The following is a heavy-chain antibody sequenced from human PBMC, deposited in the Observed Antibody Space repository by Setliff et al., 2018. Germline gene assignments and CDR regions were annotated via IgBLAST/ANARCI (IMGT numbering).Heavy chain of an antibody. CDR3: ARGGGSVLPNYYYFNYMDV. D-gene: IGHD2-15*01. Sequence: SETLSLTCAVYGGSFSGYYWSWIRQPPGKGLEWIGEINHSGSTNYNQSLKSRVTLSVDTSKNQFSLQLTSVTAADTAIYYCARGGGSVLPNYYYFNYMDVWGKGTTVSLL. V-gene: IGHV4-34*01. J-gene: IGHJ6*03. CDR1: GGSFSGYY. CDR2: INHSGST.